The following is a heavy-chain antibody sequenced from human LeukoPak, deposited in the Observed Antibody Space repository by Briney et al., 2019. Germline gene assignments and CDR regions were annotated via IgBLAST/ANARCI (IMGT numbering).Heavy chain of an antibody. CDR3: ARYYDSSGYSN. Sequence: SETLSLTCTVSGGSISSSSYYWSWIRQPPGKGLEWIGYIYYSGSTYYNPSLKSRVTISVDTSKNQFSLKLSSVTAADTAVYYCARYYDSSGYSNWGQGTLVTVSS. CDR1: GGSISSSSYY. J-gene: IGHJ4*02. CDR2: IYYSGST. V-gene: IGHV4-30-4*08. D-gene: IGHD3-22*01.